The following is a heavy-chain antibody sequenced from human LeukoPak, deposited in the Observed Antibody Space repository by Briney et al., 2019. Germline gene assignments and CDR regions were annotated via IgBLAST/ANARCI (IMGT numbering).Heavy chain of an antibody. CDR3: ARVGYYYYMDV. CDR2: IKQDGSEK. J-gene: IGHJ6*03. CDR1: GFTFSSYW. V-gene: IGHV3-7*01. Sequence: GGALRLSCAASGFTFSSYWMSWVREAPGKGLEGGANIKQDGSEKYYVDSVKGRFTISRDNAKNSLYLQMNSLRAEDTAVYYCARVGYYYYMDVWGKGTTVTVSS.